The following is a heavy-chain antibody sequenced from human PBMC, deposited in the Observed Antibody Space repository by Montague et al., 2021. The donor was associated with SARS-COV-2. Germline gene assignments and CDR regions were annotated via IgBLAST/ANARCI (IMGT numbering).Heavy chain of an antibody. CDR3: ARDAVAGTSHWFDP. J-gene: IGHJ5*02. Sequence: SVKVSCKASGYTFTSYGISWLRQAPGRGLEWMGWISAYNANTNYSQKLQGRVTMTTDTSTSTAYMGLRSLRSDDTAVYYCARDAVAGTSHWFDPWGQGTLVTVSS. V-gene: IGHV1-18*01. D-gene: IGHD6-19*01. CDR2: ISAYNANT. CDR1: GYTFTSYG.